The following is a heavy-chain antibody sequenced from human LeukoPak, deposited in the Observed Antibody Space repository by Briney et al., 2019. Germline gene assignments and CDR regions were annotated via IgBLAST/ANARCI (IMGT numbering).Heavy chain of an antibody. D-gene: IGHD1-26*01. J-gene: IGHJ3*02. V-gene: IGHV3-30*14. CDR3: ARLGIVGAHDAFDI. CDR1: GFTFSSYA. CDR2: ISYDGSNK. Sequence: PGGSLRLSCAASGFTFSSYAMHWVRQAPGKGLEWVAVISYDGSNKYYADSVKGRFTISRDNSKNTLYLQMNSLRAEDTAVYYCARLGIVGAHDAFDIWGQGTMVTVSS.